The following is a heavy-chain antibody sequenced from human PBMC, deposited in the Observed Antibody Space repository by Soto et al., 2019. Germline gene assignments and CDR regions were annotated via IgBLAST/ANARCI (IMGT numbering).Heavy chain of an antibody. CDR2: ISYDGSNK. CDR3: VRDFGIAVAGLLWYFDY. CDR1: GFTFSSYA. D-gene: IGHD6-19*01. J-gene: IGHJ4*02. Sequence: QVQLVESGGGVVQPGRSLRLSCAASGFTFSSYAMHWVRQAPGKGLEWVAVISYDGSNKYYADSVKGRFTISRDNSKNSRFLQMNSLRDEDTAVYYCVRDFGIAVAGLLWYFDYWGQGTLVTVSS. V-gene: IGHV3-30-3*01.